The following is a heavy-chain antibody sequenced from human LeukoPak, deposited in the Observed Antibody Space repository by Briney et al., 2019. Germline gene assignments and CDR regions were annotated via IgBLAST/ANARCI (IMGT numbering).Heavy chain of an antibody. V-gene: IGHV3-33*01. CDR3: ARDLGYDAGFFNV. D-gene: IGHD2-2*01. J-gene: IGHJ4*02. CDR2: IWYDGSEG. CDR1: GLSFRSYG. Sequence: SGGSLRLSCVTSGLSFRSYGMHWVRQAPGKGLEWVAVIWYDGSEGYYVDSVKGRFTISRDNSKNTLFLQMNSLRVEDTAVYYCARDLGYDAGFFNVWGQGTLVTVSS.